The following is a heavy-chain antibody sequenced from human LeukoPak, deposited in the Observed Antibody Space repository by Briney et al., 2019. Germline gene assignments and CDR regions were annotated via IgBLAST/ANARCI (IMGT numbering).Heavy chain of an antibody. Sequence: ASVKVSCKASGYTFTSYDINWVRQATGQGFGCMGWMNPNSGNTGYAQKFQGRVTMTRNTSISTAYMELSSLRSEDTAVYYCARGRRANINYYYYYYMDVWGKGTTVTVSS. CDR3: ARGRRANINYYYYYYMDV. CDR1: GYTFTSYD. CDR2: MNPNSGNT. V-gene: IGHV1-8*01. D-gene: IGHD2/OR15-2a*01. J-gene: IGHJ6*03.